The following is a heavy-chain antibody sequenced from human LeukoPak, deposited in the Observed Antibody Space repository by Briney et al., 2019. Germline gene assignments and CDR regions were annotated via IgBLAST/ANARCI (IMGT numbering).Heavy chain of an antibody. J-gene: IGHJ4*02. CDR2: INHSGST. V-gene: IGHV4-34*01. Sequence: PSETLSLTCAVYGGSFSGYYWSWIRQPPGKGLEWIGEINHSGSTNYNPSLKSRVTISVDTSKNQFSLKLSSVTAADTAVYYCAYSGYDFPYFDYWGQGTLVTVSS. CDR1: GGSFSGYY. D-gene: IGHD5-12*01. CDR3: AYSGYDFPYFDY.